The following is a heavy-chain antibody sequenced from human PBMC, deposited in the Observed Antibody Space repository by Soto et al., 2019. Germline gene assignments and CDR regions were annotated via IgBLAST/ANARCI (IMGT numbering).Heavy chain of an antibody. Sequence: QLQLQESGSGLVEPSQTLSLTCAVSGGSISSGGYSWSWIRQPPGKGLEWIGYIYHSGSTYYNPSLTSRVTMSVDRSKNQFSLRLSSVTAADTAVYYCARGYSGYDYKGYYFDYWGQGTLVTVSS. D-gene: IGHD5-12*01. V-gene: IGHV4-30-2*01. CDR1: GGSISSGGYS. CDR2: IYHSGST. J-gene: IGHJ4*02. CDR3: ARGYSGYDYKGYYFDY.